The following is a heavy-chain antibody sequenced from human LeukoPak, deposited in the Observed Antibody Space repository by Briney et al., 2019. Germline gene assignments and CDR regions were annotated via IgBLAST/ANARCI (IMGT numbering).Heavy chain of an antibody. CDR2: INQDGSEK. CDR3: ARDGGVSGYDLLDY. Sequence: AGGPLRLSCAASGFTFSSFWMTWVRQAPGKGLEWVANINQDGSEKYYVDSVKGRFTISRDNAKNSVYLQMNSLRAEDTAVYYCARDGGVSGYDLLDYWGQGTLVTVSS. J-gene: IGHJ4*02. V-gene: IGHV3-7*01. D-gene: IGHD5-12*01. CDR1: GFTFSSFW.